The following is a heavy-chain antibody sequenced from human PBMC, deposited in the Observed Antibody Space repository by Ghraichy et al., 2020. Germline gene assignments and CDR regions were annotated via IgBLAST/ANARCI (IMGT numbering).Heavy chain of an antibody. CDR2: IYYSGST. V-gene: IGHV4-59*01. J-gene: IGHJ6*03. Sequence: SETLSLTCTVSGGSISSYYWSWIRQPPGKGLEWIGYIYYSGSTNYNPSLKSRVTISVDTSKNQFSLKLSSVTAADTAVYYCARAVPVVVVAAIRGIANYYYMDVCGKGTTFAFSS. CDR3: ARAVPVVVVAAIRGIANYYYMDV. D-gene: IGHD2-2*02. CDR1: GGSISSYY.